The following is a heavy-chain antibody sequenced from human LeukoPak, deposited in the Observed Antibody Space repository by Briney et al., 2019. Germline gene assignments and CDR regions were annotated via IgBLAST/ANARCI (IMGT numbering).Heavy chain of an antibody. Sequence: ASVKVSCKASGYSFISYGISWVRQAPGQGLEWMGWISGYKGNTNYAQKFQGRVTMTADTSTSTAHMDLRSLRSDDTAVYYCARDRGDSRMDVWGQGTTVIVSS. CDR3: ARDRGDSRMDV. CDR1: GYSFISYG. CDR2: ISGYKGNT. J-gene: IGHJ6*02. D-gene: IGHD3-10*01. V-gene: IGHV1-18*01.